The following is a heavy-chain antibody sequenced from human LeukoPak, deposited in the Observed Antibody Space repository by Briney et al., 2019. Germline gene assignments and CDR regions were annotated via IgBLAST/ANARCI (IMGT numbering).Heavy chain of an antibody. J-gene: IGHJ4*02. Sequence: PGGSLRLSCTASGFTFGDYAMSWVRQAPGKGLEWVGVIRSKAYGGTTEYAASVKGRFTISRDDSKSIAYLQMNSLKTEDTAVYYCTSLSDYGDYHDYWGQGTLVTVSS. CDR2: IRSKAYGGTT. CDR1: GFTFGDYA. V-gene: IGHV3-49*04. CDR3: TSLSDYGDYHDY. D-gene: IGHD4-17*01.